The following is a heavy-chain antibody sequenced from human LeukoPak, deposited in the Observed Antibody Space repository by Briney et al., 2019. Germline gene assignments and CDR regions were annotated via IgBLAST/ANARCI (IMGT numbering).Heavy chain of an antibody. V-gene: IGHV3-15*07. CDR1: GFTYSNVW. CDR3: AKDRCTNGVCYYDY. CDR2: IKTNAEGGTL. J-gene: IGHJ4*02. D-gene: IGHD2-8*01. Sequence: GGSLRLSCAASGFTYSNVWMNWVRQAPGKGLEWVGRIKTNAEGGTLDYTAPVKGRFTISRDDSKNTLYLQMNSLRAEDTAVYYCAKDRCTNGVCYYDYWGQGTLVTVSS.